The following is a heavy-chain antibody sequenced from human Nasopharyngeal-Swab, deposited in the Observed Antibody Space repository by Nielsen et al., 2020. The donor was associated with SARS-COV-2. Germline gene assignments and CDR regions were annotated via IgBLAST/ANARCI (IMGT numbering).Heavy chain of an antibody. CDR2: ITPSGGAT. V-gene: IGHV1-46*01. D-gene: IGHD6-13*01. J-gene: IGHJ5*02. CDR1: GFTFSHYF. Sequence: ASVKVSCKASGFTFSHYFMHWVRQAPGQGLEWMGVITPSGGATNYARKFRGSVTMTRDPSTSTVYLDLSSLKSEDTAVYFCASEPGGMAAPGKHFDPWGQETLVTVSS. CDR3: ASEPGGMAAPGKHFDP.